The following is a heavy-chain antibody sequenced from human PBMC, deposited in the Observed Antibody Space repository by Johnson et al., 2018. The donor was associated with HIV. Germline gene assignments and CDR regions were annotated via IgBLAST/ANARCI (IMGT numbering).Heavy chain of an antibody. D-gene: IGHD5-12*01. Sequence: QVQLVESGGGVVQPGGSLRLSCAASGFTFSSYGMHWVRQAPGKGLEWVAFIRYDGSNKYYADSVKGRFTISRDNRKNTLYMQMNSLRAEYTAVYYCAKDQIKRLPVDWAFDIWGQGTMVTVSS. CDR2: IRYDGSNK. J-gene: IGHJ3*02. CDR1: GFTFSSYG. V-gene: IGHV3-30*02. CDR3: AKDQIKRLPVDWAFDI.